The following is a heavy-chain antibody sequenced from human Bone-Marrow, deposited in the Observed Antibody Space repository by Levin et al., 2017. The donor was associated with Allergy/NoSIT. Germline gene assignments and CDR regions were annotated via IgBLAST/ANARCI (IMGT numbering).Heavy chain of an antibody. D-gene: IGHD3-16*01. CDR3: ARRHYDKRAFDI. CDR2: ISSSSSYI. J-gene: IGHJ3*02. CDR1: GFTFSSYS. Sequence: GGSLRLSCAASGFTFSSYSMNWVRQAPGKGLEWVSSISSSSSYIYYADSVKGRFTISRDNAKNSLYLQMNSLRAEDTAVYYCARRHYDKRAFDIWGQGTMVTVSS. V-gene: IGHV3-21*01.